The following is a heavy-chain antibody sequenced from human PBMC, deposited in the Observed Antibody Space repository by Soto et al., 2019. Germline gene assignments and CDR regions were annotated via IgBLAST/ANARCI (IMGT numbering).Heavy chain of an antibody. CDR3: APTTVGY. CDR2: INPGNGNT. V-gene: IGHV1-3*01. Sequence: QVQLVQSGAEVKKPGASVKVSCKSSGYSFSNYAMHWVRQAPGQRLEWMGWINPGNGNTKYSQMFQGRVTITSDTSASTVYMELSSLRSEDTAVYYCAPTTVGYWGQGTLVTVSS. J-gene: IGHJ4*02. CDR1: GYSFSNYA. D-gene: IGHD1-26*01.